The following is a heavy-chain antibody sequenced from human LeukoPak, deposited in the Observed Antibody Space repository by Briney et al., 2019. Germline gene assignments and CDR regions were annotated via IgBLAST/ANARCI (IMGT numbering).Heavy chain of an antibody. CDR3: ARVEGRYGSGSNPDDY. V-gene: IGHV4-30-4*08. CDR1: GGSISSGDYY. Sequence: SETLSLTCTVSGGSISSGDYYWSWIRQPPGKGLEWIGYSYYSGSTYYNPSLKSRVTISVDTSKNQFSLKLSSVTAADTAVYYCARVEGRYGSGSNPDDYWGQGTLVTVSS. CDR2: SYYSGST. D-gene: IGHD3-10*01. J-gene: IGHJ4*02.